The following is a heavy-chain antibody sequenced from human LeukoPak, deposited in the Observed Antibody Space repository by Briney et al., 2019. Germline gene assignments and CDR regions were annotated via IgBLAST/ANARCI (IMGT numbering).Heavy chain of an antibody. Sequence: SETLSLTCTVSGGSISSYYWSWIRQPAGKGLEWIGRIYSSGSTNYNPSLKSRVTMSIDTSMNQFSLKLRSVIAADTAVYFCARAKVTTSSLDSWGQGTLVTVSS. V-gene: IGHV4-4*07. CDR2: IYSSGST. CDR3: ARAKVTTSSLDS. CDR1: GGSISSYY. D-gene: IGHD4-17*01. J-gene: IGHJ4*02.